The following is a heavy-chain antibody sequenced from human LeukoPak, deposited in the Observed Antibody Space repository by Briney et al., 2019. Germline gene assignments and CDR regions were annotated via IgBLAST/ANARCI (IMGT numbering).Heavy chain of an antibody. Sequence: GESLKISCKGSGYSFTSYWIGWVRQLPGKGLEWMGIIYPGDSDTRYSPSFQGQVTISADKSISTAYLQWSSLKASDTAMYYCARANGIADVRFDPWGQGTLVTVSS. D-gene: IGHD6-13*01. J-gene: IGHJ5*02. V-gene: IGHV5-51*01. CDR3: ARANGIADVRFDP. CDR2: IYPGDSDT. CDR1: GYSFTSYW.